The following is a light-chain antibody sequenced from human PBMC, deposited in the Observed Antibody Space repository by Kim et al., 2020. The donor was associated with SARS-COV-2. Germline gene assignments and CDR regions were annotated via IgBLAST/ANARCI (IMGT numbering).Light chain of an antibody. CDR2: QDS. V-gene: IGLV3-1*01. CDR3: QAWDSSTVV. CDR1: KLGDKY. Sequence: VSPGQTASITCSGDKLGDKYACWYQQKPGQSPVLVIYQDSKRPSGIPERFSGSNSGNTATLTISGTQAMDETDYYCQAWDSSTVVFGGGTQLTVL. J-gene: IGLJ2*01.